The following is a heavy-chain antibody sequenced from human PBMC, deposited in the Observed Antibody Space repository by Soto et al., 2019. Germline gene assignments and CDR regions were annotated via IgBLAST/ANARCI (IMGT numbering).Heavy chain of an antibody. D-gene: IGHD3-3*01. J-gene: IGHJ6*02. CDR2: IRGSGGST. CDR1: GFTFSSYA. CDR3: AKDTGYYDFWSGYFSSYGMDV. V-gene: IGHV3-23*01. Sequence: EVQLLESGGGLVQPGGSLRLSCAASGFTFSSYAMSWVRQAPGKGLEWVSAIRGSGGSTYYADSVKGRFTISRDNSKNTLYLKMNNLRAENTAIYYCAKDTGYYDFWSGYFSSYGMDVWGQGTTVTVSS.